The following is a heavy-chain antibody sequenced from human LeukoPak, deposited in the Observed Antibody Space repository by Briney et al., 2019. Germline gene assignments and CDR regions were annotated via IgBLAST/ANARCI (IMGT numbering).Heavy chain of an antibody. D-gene: IGHD6-19*01. CDR3: ARVRYSSGWYPYIDY. V-gene: IGHV1-18*01. Sequence: GASVKVSCKASGYTFTSYGISWVRQAPGQGLEWMGWISAYNGNTNYAQKLQGRVTMTTDTSTSTACMELRSLRSDDTAVYYCARVRYSSGWYPYIDYWGQGTLVTVSS. CDR2: ISAYNGNT. J-gene: IGHJ4*02. CDR1: GYTFTSYG.